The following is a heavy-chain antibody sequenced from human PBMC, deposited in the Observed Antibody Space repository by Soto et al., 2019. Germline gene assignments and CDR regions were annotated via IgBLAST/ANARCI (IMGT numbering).Heavy chain of an antibody. CDR2: VEYSGST. V-gene: IGHV4-59*01. Sequence: SETLSLTCTVSGGSMNSYYWSWLRQPPGKGLEWIAYVEYSGSTEYNPSLQSRVTISVDTSKNQFSLKLSSVTAADTAVYYCARGFERWNYGYYYYGMDVWGQGTTVTVSS. CDR3: ARGFERWNYGYYYYGMDV. D-gene: IGHD1-7*01. CDR1: GGSMNSYY. J-gene: IGHJ6*02.